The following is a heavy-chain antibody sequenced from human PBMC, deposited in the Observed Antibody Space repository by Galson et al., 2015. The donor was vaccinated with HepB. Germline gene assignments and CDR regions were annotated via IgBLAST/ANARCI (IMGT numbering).Heavy chain of an antibody. J-gene: IGHJ3*02. D-gene: IGHD2-15*01. Sequence: SETLSLTCAVYGGSFSGYYWSWIRQPPGKGLEWIGEINHSGSTNYNPSLKSRVTISVDTSKNQFSLKLSSVTAADTAVYYCARVFGYCSGGSCYPGAFDIWGQGTMVTVSS. V-gene: IGHV4-34*01. CDR1: GGSFSGYY. CDR3: ARVFGYCSGGSCYPGAFDI. CDR2: INHSGST.